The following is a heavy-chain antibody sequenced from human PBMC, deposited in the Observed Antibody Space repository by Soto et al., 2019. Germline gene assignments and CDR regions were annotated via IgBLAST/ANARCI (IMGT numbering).Heavy chain of an antibody. D-gene: IGHD4-17*01. Sequence: EVQLVESGGGLVQPGGSLRLSCAASGFTFSSYEMNWVRQAPGKGLEWVSYISSSGSTIYYADSVKGRFTISRDNAKNSLYLQMDSLRAEDTAVYYCARDRLTTIPFYYYGMDVWGQGTTVTVS. J-gene: IGHJ6*02. V-gene: IGHV3-48*03. CDR3: ARDRLTTIPFYYYGMDV. CDR1: GFTFSSYE. CDR2: ISSSGSTI.